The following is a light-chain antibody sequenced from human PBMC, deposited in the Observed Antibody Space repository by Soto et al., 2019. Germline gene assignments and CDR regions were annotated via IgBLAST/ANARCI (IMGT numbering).Light chain of an antibody. Sequence: EIVMTXSPXXXXVSPGERATLSCRASQSVRGNLAWYQQKPGQAPRLLIYGASTRATGIPVRFSGSGSGTEFTLTISSLQSEDFALYYCQQYNNWPPVTFGGGTKVEIK. CDR2: GAS. J-gene: IGKJ4*01. V-gene: IGKV3-15*01. CDR1: QSVRGN. CDR3: QQYNNWPPVT.